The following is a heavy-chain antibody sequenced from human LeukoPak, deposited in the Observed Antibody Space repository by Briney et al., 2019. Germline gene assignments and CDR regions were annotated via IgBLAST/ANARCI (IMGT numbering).Heavy chain of an antibody. Sequence: GGSLRLPCAASGFTFSDEGMHWVRQAPGKGLEWVSSITSTGRYIFYADSLKGRFTISRDNAKKSLYLQMNSLRAEDTAVYYCARLRNVGGNPHPFNVWGQGTTVTVSS. D-gene: IGHD4-23*01. V-gene: IGHV3-21*01. CDR2: ITSTGRYI. J-gene: IGHJ3*01. CDR3: ARLRNVGGNPHPFNV. CDR1: GFTFSDEG.